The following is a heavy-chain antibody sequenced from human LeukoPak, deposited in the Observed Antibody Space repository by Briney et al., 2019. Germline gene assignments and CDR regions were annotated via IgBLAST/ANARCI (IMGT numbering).Heavy chain of an antibody. J-gene: IGHJ4*02. V-gene: IGHV3-53*01. CDR3: VRQIWS. CDR2: IYSGGST. D-gene: IGHD5-18*01. Sequence: PGGSLRLSCVAFGFTVSNNYMNWVRQAPGKGLEWVSVIYSGGSTYYADSVKGRFTISRDNSKNTLYLQMNSLRVEDTAVYYCVRQIWSWGQGTLVTVSS. CDR1: GFTVSNNY.